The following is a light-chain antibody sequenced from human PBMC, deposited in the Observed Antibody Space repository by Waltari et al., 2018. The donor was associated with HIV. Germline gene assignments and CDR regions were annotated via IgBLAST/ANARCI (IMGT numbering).Light chain of an antibody. Sequence: DIQMTQSPSTLSASLGDRVTTTCRASKSISSWLAWYQQKPGKAPKLLFYGASTLESGVPSRFSGSGSGTEFTLTISRLQPDDFATYYCQQYKSYWTFGQGTKVDIK. CDR2: GAS. CDR1: KSISSW. J-gene: IGKJ1*01. CDR3: QQYKSYWT. V-gene: IGKV1-5*03.